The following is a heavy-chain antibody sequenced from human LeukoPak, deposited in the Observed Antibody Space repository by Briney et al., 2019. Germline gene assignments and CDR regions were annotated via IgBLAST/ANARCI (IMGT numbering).Heavy chain of an antibody. J-gene: IGHJ4*02. V-gene: IGHV4-59*08. Sequence: SETLSLTCTVSGGSISSYYWSWIRQPPGKGLEWIGYIYYSGSTNYNPSLKSRVTISVDTSKNQFSLKLSSVTAADTAVYYCARVNTYVPHDYWGQGTLVTVSS. CDR3: ARVNTYVPHDY. D-gene: IGHD3-16*01. CDR2: IYYSGST. CDR1: GGSISSYY.